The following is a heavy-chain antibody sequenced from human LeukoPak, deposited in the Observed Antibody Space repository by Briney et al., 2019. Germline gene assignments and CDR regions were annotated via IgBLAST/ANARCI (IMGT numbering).Heavy chain of an antibody. CDR2: INPSGGST. Sequence: ASVKVSCKASGYTFTSSYLHWVRQAPGQGLEWMGIINPSGGSTSYAQTFQGRVTMTRDTSTSTVYMELSSLRSEDTAVYYCARGGTLESNSGSNSDFDFWGQGTLVTVSS. CDR1: GYTFTSSY. J-gene: IGHJ4*02. V-gene: IGHV1-46*01. CDR3: ARGGTLESNSGSNSDFDF. D-gene: IGHD1-26*01.